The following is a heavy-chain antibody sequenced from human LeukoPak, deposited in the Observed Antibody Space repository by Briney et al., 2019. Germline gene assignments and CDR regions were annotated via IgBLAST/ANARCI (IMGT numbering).Heavy chain of an antibody. CDR3: ARAIVVVAAINFDY. CDR2: IYTSGST. J-gene: IGHJ4*02. CDR1: GGSISSYY. D-gene: IGHD2-15*01. Sequence: PSETLSLTCTVSGGSISSYYWSWIRQPAGKGLERIGRIYTSGSTNYNPSLKSRVTISVDTSKNQFSLKLSSVTAADTAVYYCARAIVVVAAINFDYWGQGTLVTVSS. V-gene: IGHV4-4*07.